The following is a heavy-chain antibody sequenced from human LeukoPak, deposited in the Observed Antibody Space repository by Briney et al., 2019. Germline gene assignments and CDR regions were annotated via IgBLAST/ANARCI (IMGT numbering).Heavy chain of an antibody. V-gene: IGHV1-46*01. CDR2: INPSSGST. CDR1: GYTFTTYY. Sequence: ASVKVSCKASGYTFTTYYMHWVRQAPGQGLEWMGIINPSSGSTSYAQKFQGRVTMTRDTSTITVCMELSSLRSEDTAIYYCARVLGAHRYGSIDHWGQGTLVTVSS. CDR3: ARVLGAHRYGSIDH. J-gene: IGHJ4*02. D-gene: IGHD5-18*01.